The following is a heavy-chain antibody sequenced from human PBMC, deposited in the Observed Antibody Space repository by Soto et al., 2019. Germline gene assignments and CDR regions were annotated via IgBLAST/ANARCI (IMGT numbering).Heavy chain of an antibody. CDR2: IYYSGST. CDR3: AGFSEVAATEINWFDP. D-gene: IGHD2-15*01. CDR1: GASINSGDYY. J-gene: IGHJ5*02. Sequence: SETLSLTCTVSGASINSGDYYWSWIRQPPGKGLEWIGYIYYSGSTYYNPSLKSRVTISVDTSKNQFSLKLSPVTAADTAVYYCAGFSEVAATEINWFDPWGQGTLVTVSS. V-gene: IGHV4-30-4*01.